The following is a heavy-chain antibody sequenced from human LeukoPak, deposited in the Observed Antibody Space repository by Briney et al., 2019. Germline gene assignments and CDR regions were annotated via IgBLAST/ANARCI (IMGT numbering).Heavy chain of an antibody. D-gene: IGHD6-19*01. Sequence: SETLSLTCTVSGGSISSYYWSWIRQPPGKGLEWIGYIYYSGSTNYSPSLKSRVTISVDTSKNQFSLKLSSVTAADTAVYYCARRRWRSGWNYFDYWGQGTLVTVSS. CDR1: GGSISSYY. CDR2: IYYSGST. CDR3: ARRRWRSGWNYFDY. V-gene: IGHV4-59*08. J-gene: IGHJ4*02.